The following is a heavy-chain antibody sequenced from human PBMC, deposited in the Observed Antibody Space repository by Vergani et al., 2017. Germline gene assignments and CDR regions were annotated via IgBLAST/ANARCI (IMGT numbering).Heavy chain of an antibody. D-gene: IGHD1-14*01. Sequence: QVQLVESGGGVVQPGRSLRLSCAASGFPFNQFVMHWVRHAPGKGLEWVAVTWYDGNNKQYADSVKGRFTISRDNSKSTMYLQMNSLRDEDTGVYYCARDLRLLYNRFDPWGQGTLVTVSS. V-gene: IGHV3-33*01. CDR2: TWYDGNNK. J-gene: IGHJ5*02. CDR3: ARDLRLLYNRFDP. CDR1: GFPFNQFV.